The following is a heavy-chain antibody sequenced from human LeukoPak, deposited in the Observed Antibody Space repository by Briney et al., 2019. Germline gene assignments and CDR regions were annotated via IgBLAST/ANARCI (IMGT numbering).Heavy chain of an antibody. J-gene: IGHJ3*02. D-gene: IGHD2-2*01. V-gene: IGHV1-18*04. CDR3: ARDTAANDAFDI. Sequence: ASVNVSCKASGYTFTSYGMSWVRQAPGQGLEGMGWISAYNGNTNYAQKLQGRVTITTDTSTSTAYMELRSLRSADTAVYYCARDTAANDAFDIWGQGTMVTVSS. CDR2: ISAYNGNT. CDR1: GYTFTSYG.